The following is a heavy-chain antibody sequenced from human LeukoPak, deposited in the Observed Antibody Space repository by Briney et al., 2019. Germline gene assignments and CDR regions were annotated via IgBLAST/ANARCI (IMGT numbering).Heavy chain of an antibody. V-gene: IGHV3-30*04. CDR1: GFTLSDYA. D-gene: IGHD4-11*01. CDR3: ATESSLTT. CDR2: ISYDGGFT. J-gene: IGHJ4*02. Sequence: GGSLRLSCVASGFTLSDYAMDWVRQAPGKGLEWVGDISYDGGFTNSAASVRDRFTVSRDNSKNTLYLHMNSLRPEDTAVYYCATESSLTTWGQGSLVAVSS.